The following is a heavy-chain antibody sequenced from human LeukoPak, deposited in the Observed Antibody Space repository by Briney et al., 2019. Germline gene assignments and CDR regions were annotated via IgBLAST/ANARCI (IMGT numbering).Heavy chain of an antibody. CDR1: GFSFSNYD. CDR2: IAIGGET. J-gene: IGHJ3*01. CDR3: VRAHVGAGLAFDV. Sequence: GGSLRLSCAASGFSFSNYDMYWVRQATGKGLEWVAAIAIGGETYYPASVKGRFTISRENAKNSLYLQMNSLRAGDTAIYYCVRAHVGAGLAFDVWGQGTVVTVSS. D-gene: IGHD1-26*01. V-gene: IGHV3-13*01.